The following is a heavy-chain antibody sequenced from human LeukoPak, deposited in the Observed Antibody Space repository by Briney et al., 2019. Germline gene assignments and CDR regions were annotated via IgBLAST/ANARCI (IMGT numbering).Heavy chain of an antibody. V-gene: IGHV4-4*02. Sequence: PSGTLSLTCAVSGGSISSSNWWSWVRQPPGKGLEWIGEIYHSGTTNYNPSLKSRVIISVDKSKNQLSLKLNSVTAADTAVYYCARDLGSSSPRGYWGQGTLVTVSS. CDR2: IYHSGTT. J-gene: IGHJ4*02. CDR1: GGSISSSNW. D-gene: IGHD6-6*01. CDR3: ARDLGSSSPRGY.